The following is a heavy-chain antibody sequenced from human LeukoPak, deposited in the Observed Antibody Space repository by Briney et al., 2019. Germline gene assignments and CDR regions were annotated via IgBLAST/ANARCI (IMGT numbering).Heavy chain of an antibody. CDR3: AKRSVYYYDNSGYAPFDFDD. CDR1: GFTFDEYA. Sequence: GRSLRLSCAASGFTFDEYAMHWVRQAPGKGLEWVSGISWNSGSIGYADSVKGRFTISRDNAKNSVYLQMNSLRTDDTTVYYYAKRSVYYYDNSGYAPFDFDDWGQGTLVTASS. D-gene: IGHD3-22*01. J-gene: IGHJ4*02. CDR2: ISWNSGSI. V-gene: IGHV3-9*01.